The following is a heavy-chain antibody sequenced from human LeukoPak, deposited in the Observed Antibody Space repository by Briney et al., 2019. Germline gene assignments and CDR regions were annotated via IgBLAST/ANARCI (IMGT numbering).Heavy chain of an antibody. CDR3: ARLLIY. J-gene: IGHJ4*02. CDR2: IYSDGST. D-gene: IGHD2-15*01. Sequence: GGSLRLSCAASGFTVSSHYMTWVRQAPGKGLEWVSVIYSDGSTYNADSVKGRFTISRDNSKNTLYLQMNSLRAEDTAVYYCARLLIYWGQGTLVTVS. CDR1: GFTVSSHY. V-gene: IGHV3-66*02.